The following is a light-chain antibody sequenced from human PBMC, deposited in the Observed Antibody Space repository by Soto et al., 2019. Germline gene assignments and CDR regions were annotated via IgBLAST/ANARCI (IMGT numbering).Light chain of an antibody. J-gene: IGLJ2*01. Sequence: QSALTQPPSASGSPGQSVTISCTGTSSDVGGYNFVSWYQQHPGKAPKLMIYEVSKRPSGVPDRFSGSKSGNTASLTVSGLQAEDEADYYCNSYAGSNNVVVFGGGTKLTVL. CDR3: NSYAGSNNVVV. V-gene: IGLV2-8*01. CDR1: SSDVGGYNF. CDR2: EVS.